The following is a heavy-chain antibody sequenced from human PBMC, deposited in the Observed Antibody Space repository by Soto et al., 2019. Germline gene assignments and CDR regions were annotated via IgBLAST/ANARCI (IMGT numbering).Heavy chain of an antibody. Sequence: EVQLLESGGGLVQPGGSLRLSCAASGFTFSNYSMSWVRQAPGKGLEWVAAISSSGDSPYYADSVKGGFTVSRDNSKNTLYLQMNSARDEDTAIYYCARNTIPPPNYWGQGTLVTVSS. V-gene: IGHV3-23*01. J-gene: IGHJ4*02. CDR1: GFTFSNYS. D-gene: IGHD1-1*01. CDR2: ISSSGDSP. CDR3: ARNTIPPPNY.